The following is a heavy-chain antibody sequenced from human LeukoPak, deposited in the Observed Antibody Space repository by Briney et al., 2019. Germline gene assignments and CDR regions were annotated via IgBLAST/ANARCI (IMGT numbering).Heavy chain of an antibody. CDR1: GFTFDDYA. CDR2: IGSDSGGI. V-gene: IGHV3-9*01. Sequence: PGGSLRLSCAASGFTFDDYAMHWVRHAPGKGLEWVSVIGSDSGGIHYTDSVRGRFTISRDNAKNSLYLQMNSLRAEDTAVYYCARERPSDYTVEYLQHWGQGTLVTVSS. CDR3: ARERPSDYTVEYLQH. D-gene: IGHD4-11*01. J-gene: IGHJ1*01.